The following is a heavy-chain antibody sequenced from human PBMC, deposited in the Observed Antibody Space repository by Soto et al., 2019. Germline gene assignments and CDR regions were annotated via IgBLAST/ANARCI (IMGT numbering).Heavy chain of an antibody. J-gene: IGHJ6*02. Sequence: LRLSCAASGFTFSSYSMNWVRQAPGKGLEWVSSISSSSSYIYYADSVKGRFTISRDNAKNSLYLQMNSLRAEDTAVYYCASKAMVRGVISYYYYGMDVWGQGTTVTVSS. CDR2: ISSSSSYI. D-gene: IGHD3-10*01. CDR1: GFTFSSYS. CDR3: ASKAMVRGVISYYYYGMDV. V-gene: IGHV3-21*01.